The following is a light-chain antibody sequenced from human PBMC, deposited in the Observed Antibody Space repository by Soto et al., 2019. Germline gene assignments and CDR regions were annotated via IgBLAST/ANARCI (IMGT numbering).Light chain of an antibody. CDR2: GAS. Sequence: EIVMTQSPATLSVSQGERATLSCRSSQSVSSNLAWYQQKPGQAPRLLIYGASTRATGIPARFSGSGSGTDFTLTISRLEPEDFAVYYCQQYGSSPPFTFGQGTKVDIK. CDR1: QSVSSN. V-gene: IGKV3-15*01. CDR3: QQYGSSPPFT. J-gene: IGKJ1*01.